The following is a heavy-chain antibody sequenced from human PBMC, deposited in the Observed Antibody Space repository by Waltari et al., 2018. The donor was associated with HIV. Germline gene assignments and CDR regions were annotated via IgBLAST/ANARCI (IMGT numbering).Heavy chain of an antibody. CDR1: GFTFSSYA. J-gene: IGHJ4*02. CDR3: AKVGTVQGEPGLRYFDY. Sequence: EVQLLESGGGLVQPGGSLSLSCAASGFTFSSYAMSWVRQAPGKGLEWVSAISGSGGSTFYADSVKGRFTISRDNSKNTLYLQMNSLRAEDTAVYYCAKVGTVQGEPGLRYFDYWGQGTLVTVSS. D-gene: IGHD1-26*01. V-gene: IGHV3-23*01. CDR2: ISGSGGST.